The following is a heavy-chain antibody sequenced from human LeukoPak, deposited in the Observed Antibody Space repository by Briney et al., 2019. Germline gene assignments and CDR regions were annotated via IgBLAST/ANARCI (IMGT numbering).Heavy chain of an antibody. CDR2: IYYSGST. J-gene: IGHJ6*03. CDR1: GGSISSYY. D-gene: IGHD6-6*01. CDR3: ARQSIAARGYYYYMDV. Sequence: SETLSLTCTVSGGSISSYYWSWIRQPPGKGLEWIGYIYYSGSTDYNPSHKSRVTISVDTSKNHFSLKLSSVTAADTAAYYCARQSIAARGYYYYMDVWGKGTTVTVSS. V-gene: IGHV4-59*08.